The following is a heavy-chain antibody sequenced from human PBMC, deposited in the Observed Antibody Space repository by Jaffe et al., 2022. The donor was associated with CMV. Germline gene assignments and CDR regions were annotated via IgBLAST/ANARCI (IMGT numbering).Heavy chain of an antibody. CDR2: IYYSGST. D-gene: IGHD3-10*01. CDR3: ARHKIEGMVRGVNNWFDP. CDR1: GGSISSSSYY. J-gene: IGHJ5*02. V-gene: IGHV4-39*01. Sequence: QLQLQESGPGLVKPSETLSLTCTVSGGSISSSSYYWGWIRQPPGKGLEWIGSIYYSGSTYYNPSLKSRVTISVDTSKNQFSLKLSSVTAADTAVYYCARHKIEGMVRGVNNWFDPWGQGTLVTVSS.